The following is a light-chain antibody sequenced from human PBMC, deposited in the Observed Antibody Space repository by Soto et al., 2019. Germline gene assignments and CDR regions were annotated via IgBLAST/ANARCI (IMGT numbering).Light chain of an antibody. CDR3: QHYGGSPPIT. Sequence: DIVLTQSPGTLSLSPWERATLSCRASQSLRSTSLAWYQQKPGQAPRLLMYGASNRATGIPDKFSGGGSGTDFTLTISRLEPEDFAVYYCQHYGGSPPITFGQGTRLEIK. CDR1: QSLRSTS. J-gene: IGKJ5*01. CDR2: GAS. V-gene: IGKV3-20*01.